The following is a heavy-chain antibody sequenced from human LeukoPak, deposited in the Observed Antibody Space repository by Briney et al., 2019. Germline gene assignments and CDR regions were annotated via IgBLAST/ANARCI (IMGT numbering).Heavy chain of an antibody. Sequence: GGSLRLSCGASGFTFGNFWMHWVRQVPGKGLVWVSRINSDGSSTSYADSVKGRFTISRDNAKNTLYLQMNSLRVEDTAVYYCAREGGSHRTGSYWGQGTLVTVSS. V-gene: IGHV3-74*01. CDR3: AREGGSHRTGSY. D-gene: IGHD3-10*01. J-gene: IGHJ4*02. CDR1: GFTFGNFW. CDR2: INSDGSST.